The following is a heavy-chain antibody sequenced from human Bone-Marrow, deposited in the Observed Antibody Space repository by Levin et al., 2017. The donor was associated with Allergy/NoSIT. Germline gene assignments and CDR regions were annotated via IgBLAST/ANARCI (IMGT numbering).Heavy chain of an antibody. J-gene: IGHJ4*02. V-gene: IGHV4-59*01. D-gene: IGHD4-23*01. CDR2: ISDNGNT. CDR3: ARDRYGGGFFGPS. Sequence: SETLSLICSVSGGSSSNSYWSWIRQAPGKGLEWVGYISDNGNTNSNPSLRSRVTMTVDTSKNQFSLKLTSVTAADTAVYFCARDRYGGGFFGPSWGQGILVTVSS. CDR1: GGSSSNSY.